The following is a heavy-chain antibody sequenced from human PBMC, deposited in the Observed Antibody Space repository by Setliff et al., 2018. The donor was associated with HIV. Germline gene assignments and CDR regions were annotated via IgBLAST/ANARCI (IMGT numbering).Heavy chain of an antibody. J-gene: IGHJ3*02. CDR1: GGSISSYY. V-gene: IGHV4-4*07. Sequence: SETLSLTCTVSGGSISSYYWSWIRQPAGKGLEWIGRIYASGRTNYNPSLKSRVTLSVDTSKNQFSLEVTSVTAADTAVYYCARPTTGVGGGAAFDIWGQGTMVTVSS. CDR3: ARPTTGVGGGAAFDI. CDR2: IYASGRT. D-gene: IGHD2-8*01.